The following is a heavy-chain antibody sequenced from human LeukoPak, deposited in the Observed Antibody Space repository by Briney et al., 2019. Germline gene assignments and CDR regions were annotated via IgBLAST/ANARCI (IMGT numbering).Heavy chain of an antibody. J-gene: IGHJ3*02. CDR1: GYTLTELS. CDR2: FDPEDGET. D-gene: IGHD3-10*01. V-gene: IGHV1-24*01. Sequence: ASVKVSCKVSGYTLTELSMHWVRQVPGKGLEWMGGFDPEDGETIYAQRFQGRVTMTEDTSTDTAYMELSSMRYDDTAVYYCATLQQLWFGDLYRGGAFDIWGQGTLVTVSS. CDR3: ATLQQLWFGDLYRGGAFDI.